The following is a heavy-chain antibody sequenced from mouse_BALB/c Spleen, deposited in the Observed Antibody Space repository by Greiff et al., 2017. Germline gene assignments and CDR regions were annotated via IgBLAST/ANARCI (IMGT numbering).Heavy chain of an antibody. Sequence: VQLQQSGPDLVAPSQSLSITCTVSGFSLTSYGVHWVRQPPGKGLEWLVVIWSDGSTTYNSALKSRLSIRNDNSKSQVFLKMNSLQTDDTAMYYCARHYEYYYAMDYWGQGTSVTVSS. CDR2: IWSDGST. V-gene: IGHV2-6-2*01. CDR3: ARHYEYYYAMDY. J-gene: IGHJ4*01. CDR1: GFSLTSYG. D-gene: IGHD2-3*01.